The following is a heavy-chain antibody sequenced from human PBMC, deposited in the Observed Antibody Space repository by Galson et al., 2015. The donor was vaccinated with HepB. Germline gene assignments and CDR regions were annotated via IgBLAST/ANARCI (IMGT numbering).Heavy chain of an antibody. Sequence: SVKVSCKASGYTFTSYYMHWVRQAPGQGLEWMGWISAYNGNTNYAQKLQGRVTMTTDTSTSTAYTELRSLRSDDTAVYYCARDRPYGLGPTGDQGAFDIWGQGTMVTVSS. J-gene: IGHJ3*02. CDR3: ARDRPYGLGPTGDQGAFDI. D-gene: IGHD7-27*01. CDR2: ISAYNGNT. CDR1: GYTFTSYY. V-gene: IGHV1-18*04.